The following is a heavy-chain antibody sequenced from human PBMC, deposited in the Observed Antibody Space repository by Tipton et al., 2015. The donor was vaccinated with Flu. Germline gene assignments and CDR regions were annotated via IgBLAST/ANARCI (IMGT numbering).Heavy chain of an antibody. CDR1: GGSISSYY. CDR3: ARERKLSYSLGWFAP. J-gene: IGHJ5*02. CDR2: IYYSGST. Sequence: TLSLTCTVSGGSISSYYWSWIRQPPGKGLEWIGYIYYSGSTNYNPSLKSRVTISVDTSKNQFSLKLSSVTAADTAVYYCARERKLSYSLGWFAPWGQGTLVTVSS. D-gene: IGHD2-21*01. V-gene: IGHV4-59*01.